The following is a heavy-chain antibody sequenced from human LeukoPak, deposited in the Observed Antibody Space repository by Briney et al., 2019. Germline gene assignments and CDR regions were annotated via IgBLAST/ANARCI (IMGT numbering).Heavy chain of an antibody. CDR3: ARDSYTPEASFYYGMDV. CDR1: GFTFSSYS. J-gene: IGHJ6*02. Sequence: GGSPRLSCAASGFTFSSYSMNWVRQAPGKGLEWVSSISGSSSYIYYADSVKGRFTISRDNAKNSLYLQMNSLRAEDTAVYYCARDSYTPEASFYYGMDVWGQGTTVTVS. V-gene: IGHV3-21*01. D-gene: IGHD2-2*02. CDR2: ISGSSSYI.